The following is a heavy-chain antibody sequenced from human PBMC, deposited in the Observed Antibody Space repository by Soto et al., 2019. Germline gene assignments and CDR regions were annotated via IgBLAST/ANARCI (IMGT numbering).Heavy chain of an antibody. D-gene: IGHD3-22*01. J-gene: IGHJ4*02. CDR1: GYIFTDYY. Sequence: GASVKVSCKASGYIFTDYYYHWVRQAPGQGLEWMGWIHPNNGGTNYAQKFQGRVTMTRDTSISTAYMELSRPTSDDTAVYYCARGEGQFDTTGSYYVYWGQGSLVTVSS. CDR2: IHPNNGGT. CDR3: ARGEGQFDTTGSYYVY. V-gene: IGHV1-2*02.